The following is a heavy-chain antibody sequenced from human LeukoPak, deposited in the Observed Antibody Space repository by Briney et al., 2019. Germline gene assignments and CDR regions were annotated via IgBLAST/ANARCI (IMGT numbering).Heavy chain of an antibody. V-gene: IGHV3-30-3*01. J-gene: IGHJ4*02. D-gene: IGHD2-15*01. CDR3: GSGYCSGGSCYSISVFDY. Sequence: PGGSLRLSCAASGFTFSSYAMHWVRQAPGKGLEWVAVISYDGSNKYCADFVKGRFTVSRDNSKNTLYLQMNSLRAEDTAVYYCGSGYCSGGSCYSISVFDYWGQGTLVTVSS. CDR2: ISYDGSNK. CDR1: GFTFSSYA.